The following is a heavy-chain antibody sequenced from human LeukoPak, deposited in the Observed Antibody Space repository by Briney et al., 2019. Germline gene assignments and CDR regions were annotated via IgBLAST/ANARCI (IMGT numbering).Heavy chain of an antibody. J-gene: IGHJ4*02. CDR1: GGSISSGGYS. D-gene: IGHD3-10*01. V-gene: IGHV4-30-2*01. Sequence: SQTLSLTCAVSGGSISSGGYSWSWIRQPPGKGLEWIGYIYHSGSTYYNPSLKSRVTISVDRSKNQFSLKLSSVTAADTAVYYCARGVLLWFGELESFGYWGQGTLVTVSS. CDR3: ARGVLLWFGELESFGY. CDR2: IYHSGST.